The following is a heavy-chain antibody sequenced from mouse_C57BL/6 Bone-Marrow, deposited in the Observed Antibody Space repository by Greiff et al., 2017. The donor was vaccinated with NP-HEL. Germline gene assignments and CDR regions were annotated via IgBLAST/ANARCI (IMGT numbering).Heavy chain of an antibody. CDR2: INPNNGGT. Sequence: EVQLQQSGPELVKPGASVKIPCKASGYTFTDYNMDWVKQSHGKSLEWIGDINPNNGGTIYNQKFKGKATLTVDKSSSTAYMELRSLTSEDTAVYYCASVSLRLRYWYFDVWGTGTTVTVSS. CDR1: GYTFTDYN. J-gene: IGHJ1*03. CDR3: ASVSLRLRYWYFDV. V-gene: IGHV1-18*01. D-gene: IGHD1-1*01.